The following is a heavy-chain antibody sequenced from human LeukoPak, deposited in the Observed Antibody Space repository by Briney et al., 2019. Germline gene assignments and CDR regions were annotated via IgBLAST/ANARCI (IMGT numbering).Heavy chain of an antibody. CDR2: IRGSSSAM. Sequence: GWSLRLSCAASGFSFSEHSMNWVRQAPGKGLEWVSNIRGSSSAMNYADSVKGRFTISRDNAKNSLYLEMSSLRAEDTAVYYCARDRDWSFDYWGPGTLVSVSS. J-gene: IGHJ4*02. CDR1: GFSFSEHS. V-gene: IGHV3-48*04. D-gene: IGHD3-9*01. CDR3: ARDRDWSFDY.